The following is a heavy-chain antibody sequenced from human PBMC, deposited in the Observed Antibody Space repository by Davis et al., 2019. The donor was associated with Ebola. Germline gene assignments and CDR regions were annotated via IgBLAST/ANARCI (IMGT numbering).Heavy chain of an antibody. CDR2: INPNFGGK. D-gene: IGHD3-22*01. CDR3: ARDYYDSSDYPSHYFDL. J-gene: IGHJ2*01. CDR1: GYTFAAHY. Sequence: AASVKVSCKASGYTFAAHYIHWVRQAPGQGLEWMGRINPNFGGKIYAQKFQDRVTMTIDTSINTAYMELDRLRSEDTAVYYCARDYYDSSDYPSHYFDLWGRGTLVTVSS. V-gene: IGHV1-2*06.